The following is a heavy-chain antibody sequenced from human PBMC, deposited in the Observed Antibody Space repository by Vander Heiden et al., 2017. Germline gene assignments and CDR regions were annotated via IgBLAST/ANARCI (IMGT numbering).Heavy chain of an antibody. Sequence: QLQLQESGPGLVKPSETLSPPCPVPGVSISGSSYYWGWIRQPPGKGLEWIGSIYYSGSTYYNPSLKSRVTISVDTSKNQFSLKLSSVTAADTAVYYCARLGNIVLMVYVDYWGQGTLVTVSS. CDR2: IYYSGST. CDR1: GVSISGSSYY. V-gene: IGHV4-39*01. CDR3: ARLGNIVLMVYVDY. D-gene: IGHD2-8*01. J-gene: IGHJ4*02.